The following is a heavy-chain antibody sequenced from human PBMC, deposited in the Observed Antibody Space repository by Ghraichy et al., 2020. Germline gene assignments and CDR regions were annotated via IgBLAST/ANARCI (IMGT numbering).Heavy chain of an antibody. D-gene: IGHD1-14*01. V-gene: IGHV1-2*02. CDR3: ARGYFGMDV. J-gene: IGHJ6*02. CDR1: GYTFSGSY. CDR2: ISPNTGDT. Sequence: ASVKVSCKASGYTFSGSYIYWARQAPGQGLEWMGWISPNTGDTYYVQKFQGRVTMTRDTSISTAYMEQNRVTSDDTAVYYCARGYFGMDVWGQGTTVTVSS.